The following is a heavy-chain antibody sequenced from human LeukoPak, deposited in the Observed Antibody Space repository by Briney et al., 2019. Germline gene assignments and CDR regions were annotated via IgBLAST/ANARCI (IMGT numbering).Heavy chain of an antibody. CDR1: GGSISSYY. CDR3: ARSGIAVAPPYAWFDP. D-gene: IGHD6-19*01. V-gene: IGHV4-59*01. CDR2: IYYSGST. J-gene: IGHJ5*02. Sequence: SETLSLTCTVSGGSISSYYWSWIRQPRGKGLEWIGYIYYSGSTNYNPSLKSRVTISVDTSKNQFSLKLSSVTAADTAVYYCARSGIAVAPPYAWFDPWGQGTLVTVSS.